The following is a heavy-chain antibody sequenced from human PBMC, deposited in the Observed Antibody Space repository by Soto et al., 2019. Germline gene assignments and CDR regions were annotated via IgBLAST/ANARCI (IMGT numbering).Heavy chain of an antibody. Sequence: GASVKVSCKASGCTFTSYGMHWVRQAPGQRLEWMGGINAANGDTKYSPKFQGRVTITRDTSESTAYMELSSLRSEDTAVYYCVRRHVSATGIDWLDPWGQGTLVTVSS. J-gene: IGHJ5*02. CDR1: GCTFTSYG. CDR2: INAANGDT. D-gene: IGHD6-13*01. CDR3: VRRHVSATGIDWLDP. V-gene: IGHV1-3*01.